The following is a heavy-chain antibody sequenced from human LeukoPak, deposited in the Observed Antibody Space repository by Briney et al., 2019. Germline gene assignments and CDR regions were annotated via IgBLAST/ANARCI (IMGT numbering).Heavy chain of an antibody. V-gene: IGHV3-30*03. D-gene: IGHD2-2*01. CDR3: ARVEVRYCSSTSCYYWYFDL. Sequence: PGRSLRLSCAASGFTFSAYGMHWVRQAPGKGLEWVAIGKYYADSVKGRFTISRDNSKNTLYLQMNSLRAEDTAVYYCARVEVRYCSSTSCYYWYFDLWGRGTLVTVSS. CDR1: GFTFSAYG. J-gene: IGHJ2*01. CDR2: GK.